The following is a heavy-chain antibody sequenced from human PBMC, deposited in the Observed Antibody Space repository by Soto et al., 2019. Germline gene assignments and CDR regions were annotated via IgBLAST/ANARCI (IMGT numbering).Heavy chain of an antibody. Sequence: ASETLSLTCTVSGGSISSYYWSWIRQPPGKGLEWIGYIYYSGSTNYNPSLKSRVTISVDTSKNQFSLKLSSVTAADTAVYYCARGPDYYDSSGYYLFDYWGQGTLVTVSS. CDR2: IYYSGST. J-gene: IGHJ4*02. D-gene: IGHD3-22*01. V-gene: IGHV4-59*01. CDR3: ARGPDYYDSSGYYLFDY. CDR1: GGSISSYY.